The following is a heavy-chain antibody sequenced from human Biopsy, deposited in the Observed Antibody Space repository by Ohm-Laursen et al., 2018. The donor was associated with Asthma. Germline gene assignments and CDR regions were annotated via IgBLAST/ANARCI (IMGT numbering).Heavy chain of an antibody. Sequence: PSETLSLTCTVGGAYIGSRDHHWSWIRQSPGTGLEWIGFVFWGGTTHYNRSLERRLSISIDTTRNEFSMTLRSVTAADTAVYFCARVASYGDLYFGIDVWGPGTTVSVS. CDR1: GAYIGSRDHH. J-gene: IGHJ6*02. D-gene: IGHD4-17*01. V-gene: IGHV4-30-4*01. CDR2: VFWGGTT. CDR3: ARVASYGDLYFGIDV.